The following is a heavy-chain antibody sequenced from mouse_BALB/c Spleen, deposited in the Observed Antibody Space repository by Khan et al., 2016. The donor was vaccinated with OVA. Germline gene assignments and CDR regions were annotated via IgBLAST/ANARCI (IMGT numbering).Heavy chain of an antibody. CDR3: ARLAYYYNSEGFAY. D-gene: IGHD1-1*01. Sequence: EVELVESGGDLVKPGGSLELSCAASGFTFSTYGMSWVRQTPDKRLEWVATISSGGSYTYYPDNVKGRFTISRDNAKNTLYLQMSSLKSEDTAMYYCARLAYYYNSEGFAYWGQGTLVTVSA. CDR2: ISSGGSYT. J-gene: IGHJ3*01. V-gene: IGHV5-6*01. CDR1: GFTFSTYG.